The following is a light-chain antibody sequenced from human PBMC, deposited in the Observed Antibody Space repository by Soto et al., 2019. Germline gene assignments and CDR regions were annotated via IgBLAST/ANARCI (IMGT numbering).Light chain of an antibody. V-gene: IGLV2-14*03. CDR2: DVS. CDR1: NSDIGGYNY. CDR3: SSYTSTSTPWV. J-gene: IGLJ3*02. Sequence: QSALTQPASVSGSPGQSITISCTGTNSDIGGYNYVSWYQHHPGKAPKLMIYDVSNRPSRVSNRFSGSKSGNMATLTPSGLQTEDEADYYCSSYTSTSTPWVFGGGTKLTVL.